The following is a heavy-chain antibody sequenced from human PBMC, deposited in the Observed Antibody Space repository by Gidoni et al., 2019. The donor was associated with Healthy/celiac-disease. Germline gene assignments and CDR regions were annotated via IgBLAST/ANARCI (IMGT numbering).Heavy chain of an antibody. Sequence: EVQLVESGGGLVKPGGSLRLSCAASGFTFSSYSMNWVRQAPGKGLEWVSSISSSSSYIYYADSVKGRFTISRDNAKNSLYLQMNSLRAEDTAVYYCARDLLGSGDYVDYFDYWGQGTLVTVSS. J-gene: IGHJ4*02. D-gene: IGHD4-17*01. V-gene: IGHV3-21*01. CDR1: GFTFSSYS. CDR3: ARDLLGSGDYVDYFDY. CDR2: ISSSSSYI.